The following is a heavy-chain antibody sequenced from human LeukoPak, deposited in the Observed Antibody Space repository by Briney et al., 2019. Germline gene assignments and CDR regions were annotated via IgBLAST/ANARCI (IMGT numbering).Heavy chain of an antibody. CDR3: AKGSEKRYYDFWSGLPQDAFDI. CDR2: ISGSVGST. Sequence: GGSLRLSCAASGFTFSSYAMSWVRQAPGKGLEWVSAISGSVGSTYYADSVKGRFTISRDNSKNTLYLQMNSLRAEDTAVYYCAKGSEKRYYDFWSGLPQDAFDIWGQGTMVTVSS. D-gene: IGHD3-3*01. CDR1: GFTFSSYA. J-gene: IGHJ3*02. V-gene: IGHV3-23*01.